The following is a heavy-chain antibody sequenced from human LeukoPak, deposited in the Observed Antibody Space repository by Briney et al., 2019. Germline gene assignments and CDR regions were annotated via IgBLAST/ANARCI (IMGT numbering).Heavy chain of an antibody. J-gene: IGHJ4*02. CDR3: ARTDILTGYPSDFDY. D-gene: IGHD3-9*01. CDR1: GYTFTSYG. Sequence: ASVKVSCKASGYTFTSYGISWVRQAPGQGLEWMGWISAYNGNTNYAQKLQGRVTITTDTSTSTAYMELRSLRSDDTAVYYCARTDILTGYPSDFDYWGQGTLVTVSS. V-gene: IGHV1-18*01. CDR2: ISAYNGNT.